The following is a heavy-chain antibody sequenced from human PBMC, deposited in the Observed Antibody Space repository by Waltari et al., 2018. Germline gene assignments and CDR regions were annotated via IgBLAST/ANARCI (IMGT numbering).Heavy chain of an antibody. J-gene: IGHJ4*02. CDR2: MNPNRGNT. CDR1: GYTFTSYD. D-gene: IGHD5-12*01. CDR3: ARVIRGYSGYFFDY. Sequence: QVQLVQSGAEVKKPGASVKVSCKASGYTFTSYDINWVRQATGQGLEWMGWMNPNRGNTGYAQKFQGIVTITRNTSISTAYMELSSLRSEDTAVYYCARVIRGYSGYFFDYWGQGTLVTVSS. V-gene: IGHV1-8*03.